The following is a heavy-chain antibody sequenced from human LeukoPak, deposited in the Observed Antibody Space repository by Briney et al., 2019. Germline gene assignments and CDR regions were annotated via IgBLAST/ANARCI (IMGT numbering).Heavy chain of an antibody. D-gene: IGHD2-15*01. CDR1: GFTFSSYA. V-gene: IGHV3-23*01. J-gene: IGHJ4*02. Sequence: GGSLRLSCGASGFTFSSYAMSWVRQAPGKGLEWVSAISGSGGSTYYADSVKGRFTISRDNSKNTLYLQMNSLRAEDTAVYYCAKLSIPRIVMVVAGSYYFDYWGQGTLVTVSS. CDR3: AKLSIPRIVMVVAGSYYFDY. CDR2: ISGSGGST.